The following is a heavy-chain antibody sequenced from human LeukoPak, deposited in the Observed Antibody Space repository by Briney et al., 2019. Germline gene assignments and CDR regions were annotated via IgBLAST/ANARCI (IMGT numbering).Heavy chain of an antibody. Sequence: ASVKVSCKASGYTFTSYDISRVRQAPGQGLEWMGWVSSYNGDTNYAQKFRGRVTMSTDTSTSTAYMELRGLRFDDTAIYYCVKDWHILTGRNCFDPWGQGTLVTVSS. D-gene: IGHD3-9*01. CDR1: GYTFTSYD. CDR3: VKDWHILTGRNCFDP. V-gene: IGHV1-18*01. CDR2: VSSYNGDT. J-gene: IGHJ5*02.